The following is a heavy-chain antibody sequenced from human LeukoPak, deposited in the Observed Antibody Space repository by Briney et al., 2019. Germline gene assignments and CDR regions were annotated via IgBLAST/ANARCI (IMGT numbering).Heavy chain of an antibody. CDR1: GGTFSSYA. CDR3: TRAGWDFWSGYYYYYYYYMDV. D-gene: IGHD3-3*01. Sequence: ASVKVSCKASGGTFSSYAISWVRQAPGQGLEWMGGIIPIFGTANYAQKFQGRVTITADESTSTAYMELSSLRSEDTAVYYCTRAGWDFWSGYYYYYYYYMDVWGKGTTVTVSS. V-gene: IGHV1-69*13. CDR2: IIPIFGTA. J-gene: IGHJ6*03.